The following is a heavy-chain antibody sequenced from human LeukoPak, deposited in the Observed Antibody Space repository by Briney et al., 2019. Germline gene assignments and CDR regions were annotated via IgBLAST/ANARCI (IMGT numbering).Heavy chain of an antibody. CDR1: GYTFTGYY. J-gene: IGHJ3*02. CDR3: ANLFVGDYGVDDGDAFDI. D-gene: IGHD4-17*01. Sequence: ASVKVSCKASGYTFTGYYMHWVRQAPGQGLEWMGWISAYNGNTNYAQKLQGRVTMTTDTSTSTAYMELRSLRSDDTAVYYCANLFVGDYGVDDGDAFDIWGQGTMVTVSS. CDR2: ISAYNGNT. V-gene: IGHV1-18*04.